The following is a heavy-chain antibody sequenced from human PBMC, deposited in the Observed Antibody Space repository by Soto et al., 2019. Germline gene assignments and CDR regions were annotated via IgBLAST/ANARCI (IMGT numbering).Heavy chain of an antibody. D-gene: IGHD5-12*01. Sequence: PGGSLRLSCAASGFTFSSYAMSWVRHAPGKGLEWVAVISYDGSNKYYADSVKGRFTISRDNSKNTLYLQMNSLRAEDTAVYYCAKEDQRGDSGYDGPGYWGQGTLDTVSS. J-gene: IGHJ4*02. CDR2: ISYDGSNK. CDR1: GFTFSSYA. V-gene: IGHV3-30*18. CDR3: AKEDQRGDSGYDGPGY.